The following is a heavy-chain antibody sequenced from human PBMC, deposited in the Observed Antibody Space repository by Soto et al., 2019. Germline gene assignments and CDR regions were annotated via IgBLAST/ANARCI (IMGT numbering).Heavy chain of an antibody. CDR2: IWYDGSNK. CDR1: GFTFSSYG. CDR3: AGGKNFGVVNPFDY. V-gene: IGHV3-33*01. Sequence: QVQLVESGGGVVQPGRSLRLSCAASGFTFSSYGMHWVRQAPGKGLEWVAVIWYDGSNKYYADSVKGRFTISRDNSKNTLYLQMNSLRAEDTAVYYCAGGKNFGVVNPFDYWGQGTLVTVSS. J-gene: IGHJ4*02. D-gene: IGHD3-3*01.